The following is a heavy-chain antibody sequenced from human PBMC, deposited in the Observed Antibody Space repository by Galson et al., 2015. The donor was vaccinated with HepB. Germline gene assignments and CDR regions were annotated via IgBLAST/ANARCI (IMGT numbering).Heavy chain of an antibody. CDR2: IKQDGSEK. D-gene: IGHD3-9*01. V-gene: IGHV3-7*03. Sequence: SLRLSCAASGFTFSSYWMSWVRQAPGKGLEWVANIKQDGSEKYYVDSVKGRFTISRDNAKNSLYLQMNSLRAEDTAVYYCARDDTLRYFDWLFDYWGQGTLVTVSS. J-gene: IGHJ4*02. CDR3: ARDDTLRYFDWLFDY. CDR1: GFTFSSYW.